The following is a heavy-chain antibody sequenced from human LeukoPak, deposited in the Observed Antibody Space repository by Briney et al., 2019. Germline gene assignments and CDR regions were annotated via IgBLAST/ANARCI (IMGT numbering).Heavy chain of an antibody. J-gene: IGHJ3*02. Sequence: SETLSLTCTVSGGSISSGSYYWSWVRQPAGKGLEWIGRIYTSGSTNYSPSLKSRVTISVDTSKNQFSLKLSSVTAADTAVYYCARDPVLRFLEWLPRIWGQGTMVTVSS. CDR3: ARDPVLRFLEWLPRI. CDR2: IYTSGST. D-gene: IGHD3-3*01. V-gene: IGHV4-61*02. CDR1: GGSISSGSYY.